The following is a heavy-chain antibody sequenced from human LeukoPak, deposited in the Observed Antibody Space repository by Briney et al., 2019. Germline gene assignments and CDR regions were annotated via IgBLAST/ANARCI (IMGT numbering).Heavy chain of an antibody. D-gene: IGHD2-21*01. CDR3: YTSITDY. Sequence: GGSLRLSCAASGFNVDNAWMSWVRQAPGKGLEWVGRIRSKIDGGATDYAAPVKGRFTISRDDSKNTLYLQINSLKIEDTAMYYCYTSITDYWGQGTLVTVSS. CDR2: IRSKIDGGAT. V-gene: IGHV3-15*07. J-gene: IGHJ4*02. CDR1: GFNVDNAW.